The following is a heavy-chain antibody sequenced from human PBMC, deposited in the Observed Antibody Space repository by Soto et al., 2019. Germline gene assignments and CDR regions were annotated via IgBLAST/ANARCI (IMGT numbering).Heavy chain of an antibody. Sequence: EVQLVESGGGLVQPGGSLRLSCAASGFTFSDHYMDWVLQAPGQGLELVGRTRDKTNSYTTEYAASVKGRFTISRDDSTNSLYLQMNSLKAEDTAVYYCARATVGTYYFDYWGQGTLVTVSS. CDR2: TRDKTNSYTT. CDR3: ARATVGTYYFDY. V-gene: IGHV3-72*01. CDR1: GFTFSDHY. J-gene: IGHJ4*02. D-gene: IGHD3-16*01.